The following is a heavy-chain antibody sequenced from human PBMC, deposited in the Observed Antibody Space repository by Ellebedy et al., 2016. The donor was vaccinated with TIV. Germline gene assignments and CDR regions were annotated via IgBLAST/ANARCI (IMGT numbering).Heavy chain of an antibody. V-gene: IGHV4-4*07. CDR3: ARTVVAANNWFDP. Sequence: MPSETLSLTCTVSGGSISSYYWSRIRQPAGKGLEWIGRIYTSGSTNYNPSLKSRVTMSVDTSENQFSLKLSSVTAADTAVYYCARTVVAANNWFDPWGQGTLVTVSS. CDR2: IYTSGST. CDR1: GGSISSYY. D-gene: IGHD2-15*01. J-gene: IGHJ5*02.